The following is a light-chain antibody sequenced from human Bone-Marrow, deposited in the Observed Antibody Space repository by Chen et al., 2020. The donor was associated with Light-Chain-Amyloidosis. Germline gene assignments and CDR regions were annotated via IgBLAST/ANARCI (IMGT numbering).Light chain of an antibody. V-gene: IGKV1-6*01. CDR3: LQDYDSPPT. Sequence: IQSNQSPSSLSAPVGDRVTITCRASQGIRNDLGWYQQKPWKAPKLLIYAASSLQSGVPSRFSGSGSGTDFPLTISSLQPEDFATYYCLQDYDSPPTFGQGTKVEIK. CDR1: QGIRND. J-gene: IGKJ1*01. CDR2: AAS.